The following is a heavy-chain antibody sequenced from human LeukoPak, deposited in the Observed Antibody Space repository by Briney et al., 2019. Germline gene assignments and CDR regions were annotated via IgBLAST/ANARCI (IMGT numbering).Heavy chain of an antibody. J-gene: IGHJ3*02. V-gene: IGHV3-9*01. CDR3: AKDKVYSSSWYEDAFDI. CDR1: GFTFDDYA. CDR2: ISWNSGSI. Sequence: GGSLRLSCAASGFTFDDYAMHWVRQAPGKGLEWVSGISWNSGSIGYADSVKGRFTISRDNAKNSLYLQMNSLRAEDTALYYCAKDKVYSSSWYEDAFDIWGQGTMVTVSS. D-gene: IGHD6-13*01.